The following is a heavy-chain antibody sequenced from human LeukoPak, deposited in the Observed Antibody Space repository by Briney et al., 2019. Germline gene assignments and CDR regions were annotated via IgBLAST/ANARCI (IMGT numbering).Heavy chain of an antibody. J-gene: IGHJ4*02. V-gene: IGHV3-11*01. Sequence: GGSLRLSCAASGFTFSDYYMSWIRQAPGKGLEWVSYISSSGSTIYYADSVKGRFTISRDNAKNSLYLQMNSLRAEDTAVYYCARDFLARYSSGWPGPYWGQGTLVTVSS. CDR3: ARDFLARYSSGWPGPY. D-gene: IGHD6-19*01. CDR1: GFTFSDYY. CDR2: ISSSGSTI.